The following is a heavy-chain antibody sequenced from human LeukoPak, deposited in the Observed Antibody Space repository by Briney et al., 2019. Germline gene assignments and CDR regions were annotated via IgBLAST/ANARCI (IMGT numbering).Heavy chain of an antibody. V-gene: IGHV3-30*02. CDR2: IRYEGSNK. Sequence: GGSLRLSCAASGFTFSSYGMHWVRQAPGKGLEWVAFIRYEGSNKYYADSVKGRFTISRDNSKNTLYLQMNSLRAEDTAVYYCAKDGSSSWYYVGPFDPWGQGTLVTVSS. CDR3: AKDGSSSWYYVGPFDP. D-gene: IGHD6-13*01. CDR1: GFTFSSYG. J-gene: IGHJ5*02.